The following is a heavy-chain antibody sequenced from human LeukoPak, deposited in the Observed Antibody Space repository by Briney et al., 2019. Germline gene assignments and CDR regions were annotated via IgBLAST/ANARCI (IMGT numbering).Heavy chain of an antibody. V-gene: IGHV5-51*01. D-gene: IGHD6-13*01. CDR2: IYPGDSDT. CDR1: GYSFTSYW. CDR3: ARPRAQHPPHFDY. J-gene: IGHJ4*02. Sequence: GESLKISCKGSGYSFTSYWIGWVRQMPGKGLEWMGIIYPGDSDTRYSTSFQGQVTISADKSISTAYLQWSSLTASDTAMYYCARPRAQHPPHFDYWGQGTLVTVSS.